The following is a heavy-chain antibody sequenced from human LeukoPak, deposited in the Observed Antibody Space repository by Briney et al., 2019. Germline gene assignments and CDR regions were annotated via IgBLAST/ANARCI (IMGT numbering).Heavy chain of an antibody. J-gene: IGHJ4*02. D-gene: IGHD3-22*01. Sequence: PSETLSLTCTVSGYSISSGYYWGWIRQPPGKGLEWIGSIYHSGSTYYNPSLKSRVTISVDTSKNQFSLKLSPVTAADTAVYYCARDSRPMIVVVITTGEGYFDYWGQGTLVTVSS. CDR2: IYHSGST. CDR3: ARDSRPMIVVVITTGEGYFDY. V-gene: IGHV4-38-2*02. CDR1: GYSISSGYY.